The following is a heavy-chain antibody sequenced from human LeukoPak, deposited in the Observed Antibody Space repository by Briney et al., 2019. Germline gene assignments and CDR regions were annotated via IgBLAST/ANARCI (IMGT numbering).Heavy chain of an antibody. J-gene: IGHJ4*02. CDR3: ALRSGENSGPLNR. CDR2: ISGVGDDI. Sequence: PGGSLRLSCVASGFTFTNYARNWLRQAPGMGLEGGSTISGVGDDIYHADSVKGRFTISRDTSKNTLYLQMNSLRVEDAAIYYCALRSGENSGPLNRWGQGTLVTVSS. V-gene: IGHV3-23*01. CDR1: GFTFTNYA. D-gene: IGHD2-15*01.